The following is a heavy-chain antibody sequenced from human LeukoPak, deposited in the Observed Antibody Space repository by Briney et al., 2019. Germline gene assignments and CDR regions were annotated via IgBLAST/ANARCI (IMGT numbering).Heavy chain of an antibody. J-gene: IGHJ4*02. D-gene: IGHD2-2*01. V-gene: IGHV3-21*01. CDR3: AREGDYCSSTSCYCRLFDY. CDR1: GFTFSSHS. CDR2: ITSRSGYI. Sequence: GGSLRLSCAASGFTFSSHSMNWVRHAPGKGLEWVSSITSRSGYIYDDDSVKGRFNISRDNAKNSLDLQMNSLRVEDTAVYYCAREGDYCSSTSCYCRLFDYWGQGTLVTVSS.